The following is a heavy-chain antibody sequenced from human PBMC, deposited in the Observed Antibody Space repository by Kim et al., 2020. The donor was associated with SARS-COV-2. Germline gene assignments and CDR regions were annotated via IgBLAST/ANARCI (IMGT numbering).Heavy chain of an antibody. CDR1: GGTFSSYA. CDR2: IIPIFGTA. CDR3: ARGGVVTPYNWFDP. Sequence: SVKVSCKASGGTFSSYAISWVRQAPGQGLEWMGGIIPIFGTANYAQKFQGRVTITADESTSTAYMELSSLRSEDTAVYYCARGGVVTPYNWFDPGGQGTLVTVSS. V-gene: IGHV1-69*13. J-gene: IGHJ5*02. D-gene: IGHD2-21*02.